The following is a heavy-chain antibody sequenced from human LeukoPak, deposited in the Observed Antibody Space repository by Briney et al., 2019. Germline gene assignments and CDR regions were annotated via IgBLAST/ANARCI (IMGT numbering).Heavy chain of an antibody. CDR3: ACLPATIPFDY. Sequence: PGASLRLSCAASGFTFSTYAMSWVRQAPGKGLEWVSTISPNVGSTYYADSVKGRFTISRDNSKNTLYLQIDSLRAEDTAVYYCACLPATIPFDYWGQGTLVTVSS. D-gene: IGHD2-2*02. CDR2: ISPNVGST. CDR1: GFTFSTYA. J-gene: IGHJ4*02. V-gene: IGHV3-23*01.